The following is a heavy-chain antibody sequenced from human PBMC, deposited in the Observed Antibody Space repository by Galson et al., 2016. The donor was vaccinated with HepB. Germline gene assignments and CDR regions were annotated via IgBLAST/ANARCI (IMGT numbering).Heavy chain of an antibody. CDR1: GFTFSSYW. CDR3: ARLIVDWFGELFERDY. J-gene: IGHJ4*02. CDR2: IKQDGSEK. D-gene: IGHD3-10*01. Sequence: SLRLSCAASGFTFSSYWMSWVRQAPGKGLEWVANIKQDGSEKYYVDSVKGRFTISRDNAKNSLYLQMNSLRAEDTAVYYCARLIVDWFGELFERDYWGQGTLVTVSS. V-gene: IGHV3-7*04.